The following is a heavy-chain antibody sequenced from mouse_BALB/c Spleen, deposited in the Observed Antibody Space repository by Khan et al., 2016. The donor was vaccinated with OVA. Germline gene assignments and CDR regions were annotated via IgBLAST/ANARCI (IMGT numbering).Heavy chain of an antibody. CDR1: GYTFTEYT. Sequence: MQLEESGPELVKPGASVKISCKTSGYTFTEYTLHWVKQSHGKSLEWIGVINPKNGVTSYNQKFKGKATLTVDKSSSTAYMEFRSLTSEDSAVYYCARDGGRYWGQGTSVTVSS. CDR3: ARDGGRY. D-gene: IGHD3-3*01. CDR2: INPKNGVT. V-gene: IGHV1-18*01. J-gene: IGHJ4*01.